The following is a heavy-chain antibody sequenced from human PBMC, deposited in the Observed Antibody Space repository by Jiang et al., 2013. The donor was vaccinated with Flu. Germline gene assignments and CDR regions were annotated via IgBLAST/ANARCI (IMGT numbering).Heavy chain of an antibody. D-gene: IGHD6-6*01. V-gene: IGHV3-33*01. CDR2: IYYDGSYK. J-gene: IGHJ4*02. CDR1: GFTFSNHG. Sequence: VQLVESGGGVVQPGRSLRLSCAASGFTFSNHGMHWVRQAPGKGLEWVAVIYYDGSYKYYADSVTGRFTVSRDNSKNTLSLQMNSLRAEDTAVYYCARDIASRRFDYWGQGNLVIVSS. CDR3: ARDIASRRFDY.